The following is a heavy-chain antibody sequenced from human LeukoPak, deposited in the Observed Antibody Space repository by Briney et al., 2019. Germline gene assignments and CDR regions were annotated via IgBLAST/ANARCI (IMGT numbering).Heavy chain of an antibody. Sequence: PGGSLRLSCAASGFTFGNSAMSWVRQAPGKGLEWVSSLGSNGIGTYYADSVKGRFTNSRDTSKNTLFLQMNSLRAEDTAVYYCAKDNWGSFDYWGQGTLVTVSS. J-gene: IGHJ4*02. CDR1: GFTFGNSA. CDR3: AKDNWGSFDY. CDR2: LGSNGIGT. V-gene: IGHV3-23*01. D-gene: IGHD7-27*01.